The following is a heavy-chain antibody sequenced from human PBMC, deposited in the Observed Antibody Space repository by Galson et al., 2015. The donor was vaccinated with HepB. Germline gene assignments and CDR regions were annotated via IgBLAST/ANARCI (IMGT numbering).Heavy chain of an antibody. CDR1: GGTFSSYA. J-gene: IGHJ3*02. CDR2: IIPIFGTA. V-gene: IGHV1-69*13. CDR3: ARGGNYYDSSGYYPSNDAFDI. D-gene: IGHD3-22*01. Sequence: SVKVSCKASGGTFSSYAISWVRQAPGQGLEWMGGIIPIFGTANYAQKFQGRVTITADESTSTAYMELSSLRSEDTAVYYCARGGNYYDSSGYYPSNDAFDIWGQGTMVTVSS.